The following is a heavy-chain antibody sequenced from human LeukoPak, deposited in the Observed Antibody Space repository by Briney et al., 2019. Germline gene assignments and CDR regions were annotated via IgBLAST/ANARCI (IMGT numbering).Heavy chain of an antibody. V-gene: IGHV3-21*01. D-gene: IGHD6-13*01. Sequence: KTGGSLRLSCAASGFTFSSYSMNWVRQAPGKGLEWVSSISSSSTYIYYADSVKGRFTISRDNAKNSLSLQMNSLRAEDTAVYFCARVRRAAVGTPGALFLYYSYYMDVWGKGTTVTVSS. J-gene: IGHJ6*03. CDR3: ARVRRAAVGTPGALFLYYSYYMDV. CDR1: GFTFSSYS. CDR2: ISSSSTYI.